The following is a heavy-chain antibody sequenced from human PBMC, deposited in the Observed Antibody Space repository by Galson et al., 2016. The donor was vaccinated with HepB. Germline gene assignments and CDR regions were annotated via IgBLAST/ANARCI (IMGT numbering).Heavy chain of an antibody. CDR1: GFTFSNYA. D-gene: IGHD6-19*01. V-gene: IGHV3-23*01. J-gene: IGHJ3*02. Sequence: SLRLSCAASGFTFSNYAMNWVRQAPGKGLEWVSAISGRGGSTFYAESVKGRFTISRDNSRNTLYLQMSSLTAEDTAVYYCAGDQWMVPSDACEIWGQGTMVTVSP. CDR3: AGDQWMVPSDACEI. CDR2: ISGRGGST.